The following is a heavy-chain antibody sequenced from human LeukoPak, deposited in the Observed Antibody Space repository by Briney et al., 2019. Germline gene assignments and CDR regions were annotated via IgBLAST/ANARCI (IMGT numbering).Heavy chain of an antibody. V-gene: IGHV3-53*01. J-gene: IGHJ6*03. CDR1: GLTVSSSN. CDR2: INAGGRT. Sequence: GGSLRLSCAVSGLTVSSSNMHWVRQAPGKGLEWVSSINAGGRTYYADSVKGRFVISRDISKNSVYLQMKSLRAEDTAIYYWAREGSAAPYDYYMDVWGKGTTVTVSS. CDR3: AREGSAAPYDYYMDV. D-gene: IGHD3-10*01.